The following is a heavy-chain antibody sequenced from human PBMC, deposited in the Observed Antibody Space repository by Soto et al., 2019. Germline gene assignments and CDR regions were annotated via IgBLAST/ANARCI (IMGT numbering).Heavy chain of an antibody. CDR1: GGPISSYY. CDR2: IYYSGST. V-gene: IGHV4-59*01. D-gene: IGHD3-3*01. J-gene: IGHJ5*02. Sequence: SETLSLTCTVSGGPISSYYWSWIRQPPGKGLEWIGYIYYSGSTNYNPSLKSRVTISVDTSKNQFSLKLSSVTAADTAVYYCASGEGWFDPWGQGTLVTVSS. CDR3: ASGEGWFDP.